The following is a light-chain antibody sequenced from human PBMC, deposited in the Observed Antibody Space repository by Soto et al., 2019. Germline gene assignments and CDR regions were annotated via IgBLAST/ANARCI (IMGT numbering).Light chain of an antibody. Sequence: EIVLTQSPATLSLSPGERAALSCRASQSVRSSLAWYQQKPGQAPRLLIYDASKRASDTPARFSGSGSETDFTLTISSLEPEDFAVYYCQQRDNWPITFGQGTRL. CDR3: QQRDNWPIT. CDR2: DAS. J-gene: IGKJ5*01. CDR1: QSVRSS. V-gene: IGKV3-11*01.